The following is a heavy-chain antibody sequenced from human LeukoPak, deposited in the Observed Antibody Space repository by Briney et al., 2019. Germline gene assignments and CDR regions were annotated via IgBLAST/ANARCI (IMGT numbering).Heavy chain of an antibody. D-gene: IGHD2-15*01. Sequence: PGGSLRLSCAASGFTFSSYDMHWVRQAPGKGLEWVAVISYDGSKNYYGDSVKGRSTISRDNSKNTLYLQMNSLRAEDTAVYYCAKDVQSTPYYYYGLDVWGQGTTVTVSS. J-gene: IGHJ6*02. CDR2: ISYDGSKN. CDR1: GFTFSSYD. CDR3: AKDVQSTPYYYYGLDV. V-gene: IGHV3-30*18.